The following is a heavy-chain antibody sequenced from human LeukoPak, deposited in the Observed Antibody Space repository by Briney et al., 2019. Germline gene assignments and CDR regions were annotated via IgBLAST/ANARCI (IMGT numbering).Heavy chain of an antibody. CDR1: GFTFDDYA. D-gene: IGHD2-2*02. CDR3: ARRCSSTSCYNYYYGMDV. V-gene: IGHV3-9*01. Sequence: GRSLRLSCAASGFTFDDYAMHWVRQAPGKGLEWVSGISWNSGSIGYADSVKGRFTISRDNAKNSLYLQMNSLRAEDTALYYCARRCSSTSCYNYYYGMDVWGQGTTVTVSS. J-gene: IGHJ6*02. CDR2: ISWNSGSI.